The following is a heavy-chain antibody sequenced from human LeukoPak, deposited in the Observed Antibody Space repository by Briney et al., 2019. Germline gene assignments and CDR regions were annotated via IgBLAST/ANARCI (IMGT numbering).Heavy chain of an antibody. D-gene: IGHD4-11*01. CDR1: GGSISSYY. V-gene: IGHV4-59*01. J-gene: IGHJ6*02. Sequence: SETLSLTCTVSGGSISSYYWSWLRQPPGKGLEWIGYIYYSGSTNYNPSLKSRVTISVDTSKNQFSLKLTSVTAADTAVYFCARTVTTRSPNYYYYGMDVWGQGTTVTVSS. CDR3: ARTVTTRSPNYYYYGMDV. CDR2: IYYSGST.